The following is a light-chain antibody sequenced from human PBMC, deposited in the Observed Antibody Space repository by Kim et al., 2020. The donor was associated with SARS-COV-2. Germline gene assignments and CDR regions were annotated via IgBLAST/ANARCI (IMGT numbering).Light chain of an antibody. J-gene: IGLJ2*01. CDR3: NSRDSNDNVV. CDR1: SLRSYY. Sequence: SSELTQDPAVSVALGQTVRITCQGDSLRSYYATWYQQKPGQAPIVVIYGKNNRPSGIPDRFSGSSSGNTASLTITGIQAGDEADYYCNSRDSNDNVVFGGGTKVTVL. CDR2: GKN. V-gene: IGLV3-19*01.